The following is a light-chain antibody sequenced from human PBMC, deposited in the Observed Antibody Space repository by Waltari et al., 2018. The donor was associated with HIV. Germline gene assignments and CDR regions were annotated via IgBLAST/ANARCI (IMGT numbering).Light chain of an antibody. J-gene: IGKJ4*01. CDR2: QAS. CDR1: GTVKDW. V-gene: IGKV1-5*03. Sequence: DVQLSQIPATVSASVGDPVTIVCRANGTVKDWLAWYRHKVGTAPKLLIFQASSRESDVPSRFSGTGSGTEFTLTIASVQPDDVASYYCQQYNSYPLTFGGGTKVEI. CDR3: QQYNSYPLT.